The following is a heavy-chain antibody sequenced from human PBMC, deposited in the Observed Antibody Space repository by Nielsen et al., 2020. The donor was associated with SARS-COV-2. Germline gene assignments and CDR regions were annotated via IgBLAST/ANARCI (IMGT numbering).Heavy chain of an antibody. CDR2: ISAYNGNT. V-gene: IGHV1-18*01. J-gene: IGHJ4*02. CDR1: GYSFTSYG. CDR3: AREEVAGLDY. D-gene: IGHD6-19*01. Sequence: GESLKISCKGSGYSFTSYGISWVRQAPGQGLEWMGWISAYNGNTNYAQKLQGRVTMTTDTSTSTAYMELRSLRSDDTAVYYCAREEVAGLDYWGQGTLVTVSS.